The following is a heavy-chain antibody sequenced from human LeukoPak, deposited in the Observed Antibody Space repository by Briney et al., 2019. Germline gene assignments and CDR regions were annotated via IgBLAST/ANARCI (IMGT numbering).Heavy chain of an antibody. D-gene: IGHD3-3*01. J-gene: IGHJ4*02. Sequence: PGGSLRLSCAASGFTFSSYAMSWVRQAPGKGLEWVSAISGSGGSTYYADSVKGRFTISRDNSKNTLYLQMNSLRAEDTAVYYCAKDGNLDFWSGYSIPESFDYWGQGTLVTVSS. CDR3: AKDGNLDFWSGYSIPESFDY. V-gene: IGHV3-23*01. CDR2: ISGSGGST. CDR1: GFTFSSYA.